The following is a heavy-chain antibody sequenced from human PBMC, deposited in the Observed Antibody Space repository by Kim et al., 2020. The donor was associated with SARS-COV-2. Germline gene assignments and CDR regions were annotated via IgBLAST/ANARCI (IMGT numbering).Heavy chain of an antibody. J-gene: IGHJ4*02. D-gene: IGHD1-1*01. CDR3: ATELEGGPYDY. Sequence: KYYADSVKGRFTISRDNARNSLFLQMNSLRADDTAIYYCATELEGGPYDYWGQGTLVTVSS. V-gene: IGHV3-11*04. CDR2: K.